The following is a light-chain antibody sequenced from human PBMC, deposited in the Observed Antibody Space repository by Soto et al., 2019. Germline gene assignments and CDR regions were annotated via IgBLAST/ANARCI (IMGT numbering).Light chain of an antibody. CDR2: EVT. CDR1: ASDIGRYNY. Sequence: QSVLTQPPSASGSPGQSVTISCIGTASDIGRYNYVSWYQHHPGKAPKLIIYEVTKRPSGVPDLFSGYTSGTTASLTVSGLQADDEADYYCNSYVGSNNFVFGTGTKLTVL. CDR3: NSYVGSNNFV. V-gene: IGLV2-8*01. J-gene: IGLJ1*01.